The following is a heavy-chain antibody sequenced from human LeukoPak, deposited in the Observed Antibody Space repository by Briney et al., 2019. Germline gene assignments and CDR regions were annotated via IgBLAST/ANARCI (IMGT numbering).Heavy chain of an antibody. CDR3: AKDPTHYRVWDYYETIGLSY. CDR1: GFTFSSYW. Sequence: GGSLRLSCAASGFTFSSYWMSWVRQAPGKGLEWVANIKQDGSEKYYVDSVKGRFTISRDNAKNSLYLQMNSLRAEDTAVYYCAKDPTHYRVWDYYETIGLSYWGQGTLVTVSS. V-gene: IGHV3-7*01. D-gene: IGHD3-22*01. J-gene: IGHJ4*02. CDR2: IKQDGSEK.